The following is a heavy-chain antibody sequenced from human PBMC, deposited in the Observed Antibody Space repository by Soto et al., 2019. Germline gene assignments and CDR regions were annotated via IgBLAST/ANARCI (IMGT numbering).Heavy chain of an antibody. CDR3: ARGGTRGSSFY. D-gene: IGHD6-13*01. CDR2: IYYSGRT. J-gene: IGHJ4*02. V-gene: IGHV4-61*01. Sequence: SETLSLTCTVSGGSVSSSNYYWTWIRQPPGKGLEWIGDIYYSGRTNDNPSLRSRVIISIDTSKHQFSLSLSSVTAADTAVYYCARGGTRGSSFYWGQGTLVTVSS. CDR1: GGSVSSSNYY.